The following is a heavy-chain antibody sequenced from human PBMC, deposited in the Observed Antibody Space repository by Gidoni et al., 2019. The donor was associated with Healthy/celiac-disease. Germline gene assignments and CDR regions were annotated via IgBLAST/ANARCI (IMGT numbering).Heavy chain of an antibody. Sequence: QVQLVQSGAEVKKPGSTVKVSCKASGGTFSSYAISWVRPAPGQGLEWMGGIIPIVGTANYAQKFQGRVTITADESTSKAYLELSSLRSEDTAVYYCARVGYCSSTSCYTGGNYYGMDVWGQGTTVTVSS. CDR3: ARVGYCSSTSCYTGGNYYGMDV. D-gene: IGHD2-2*02. J-gene: IGHJ6*02. CDR2: IIPIVGTA. CDR1: GGTFSSYA. V-gene: IGHV1-69*01.